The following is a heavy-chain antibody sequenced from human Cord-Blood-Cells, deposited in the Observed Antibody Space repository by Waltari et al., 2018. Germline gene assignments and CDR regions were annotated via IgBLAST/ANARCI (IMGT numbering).Heavy chain of an antibody. D-gene: IGHD3-22*01. CDR3: ATDLLRGGG. J-gene: IGHJ4*02. CDR2: LDPEDGET. CDR1: GDPPTELS. Sequence: QVQLVQSGAEVKKPGASVKVSCKVSGDPPTELSMHWVRQAPGKGLGWMGGLDPEDGETIYAQKFQGRVTMTEDTSTDTAYMGLSSLRSEDTAVYYCATDLLRGGGWGQGTLVTVSS. V-gene: IGHV1-24*01.